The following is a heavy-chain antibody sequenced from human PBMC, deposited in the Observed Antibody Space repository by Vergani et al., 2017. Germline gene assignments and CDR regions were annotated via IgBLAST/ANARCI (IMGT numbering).Heavy chain of an antibody. CDR1: GGTFSSYA. D-gene: IGHD3-16*01. Sequence: QVQLVQSGAEVKKPGSSVKVSCKASGGTFSSYAISWVRQAPGQGLEWMGGIIPIFGTANYAQKFQGRVTITADESTSTAYMELSSLRSEDTAVYYCAKDHDAGEKYYFDYWGQGTLVTVSS. CDR2: IIPIFGTA. CDR3: AKDHDAGEKYYFDY. V-gene: IGHV1-69*01. J-gene: IGHJ4*02.